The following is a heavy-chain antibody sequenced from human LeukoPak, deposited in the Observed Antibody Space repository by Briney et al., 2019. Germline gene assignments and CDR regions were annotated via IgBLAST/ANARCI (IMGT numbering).Heavy chain of an antibody. J-gene: IGHJ4*02. CDR3: ARGGGYCSSTSCHYFDY. D-gene: IGHD2-2*01. CDR2: IYHSGST. CDR1: GFTFSSYA. Sequence: LRLSCAASGFTFSSYAMSWVRQAPGKGLEWIGYIYHSGSTYYNPSLKSRVTISVDRSKNQFSLKLSSVTAADTAVYYCARGGGYCSSTSCHYFDYWGQGTLVTVSS. V-gene: IGHV4-30-2*01.